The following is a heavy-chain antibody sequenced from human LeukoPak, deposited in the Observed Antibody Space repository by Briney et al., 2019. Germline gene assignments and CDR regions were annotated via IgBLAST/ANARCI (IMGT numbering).Heavy chain of an antibody. CDR3: ARDTVNYHDAFDI. CDR1: GGTFSSYA. V-gene: IGHV1-69*13. J-gene: IGHJ3*02. D-gene: IGHD4-17*01. CDR2: IIPILGTA. Sequence: SVKVSCKASGGTFSSYAISWVRQAPGQGLEWMGGIIPILGTANYAQKFQGRVTITADESTSTAYMELSSLRSEDTAVYYCARDTVNYHDAFDIWGQGTMVTVSS.